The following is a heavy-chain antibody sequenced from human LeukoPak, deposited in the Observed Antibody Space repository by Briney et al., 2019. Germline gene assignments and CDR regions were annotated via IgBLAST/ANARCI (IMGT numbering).Heavy chain of an antibody. CDR3: ARLGGSSWYGYYFDY. CDR1: GGSISSYY. D-gene: IGHD6-13*01. CDR2: IYYSGNT. J-gene: IGHJ4*02. Sequence: SETLSLTCTVSGGSISSYYWSWIRQPPGKGLERIGYIYYSGNTNYNPSLKSRVTISVDTSKNQFSLKLSSVTAADTAVYYCARLGGSSWYGYYFDYWGQGTLVTVSS. V-gene: IGHV4-59*08.